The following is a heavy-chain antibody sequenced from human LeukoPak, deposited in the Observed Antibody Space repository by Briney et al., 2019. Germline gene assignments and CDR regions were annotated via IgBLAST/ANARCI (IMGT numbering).Heavy chain of an antibody. J-gene: IGHJ4*02. V-gene: IGHV3-30*03. Sequence: GGSLRLSCAASGFTFSSYGMHWVRQAPGKGLEWVAVISYDGSNKYYADSVKGRFTIARDDAKNSVYLQMNSLRVDDTATYFCVREQWYRFDYWGQGALVTVSS. CDR1: GFTFSSYG. CDR2: ISYDGSNK. D-gene: IGHD6-19*01. CDR3: VREQWYRFDY.